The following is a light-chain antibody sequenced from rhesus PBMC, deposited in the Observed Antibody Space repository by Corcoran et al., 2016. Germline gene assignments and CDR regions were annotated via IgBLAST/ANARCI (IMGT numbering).Light chain of an antibody. V-gene: IGKV1S9*01. CDR3: QQGYSYPLT. CDR2: RAF. CDR1: QRLSNY. J-gene: IGKJ4*01. Sequence: DIQMTQSPSSLSASVGDRVTITCQASQRLSNYSNWYQQKPGKIPKILIYRAFSLQSGIHSRLSGSGSGTDFTLTISILPPEDFSTYYCQQGYSYPLTFGERTKVELK.